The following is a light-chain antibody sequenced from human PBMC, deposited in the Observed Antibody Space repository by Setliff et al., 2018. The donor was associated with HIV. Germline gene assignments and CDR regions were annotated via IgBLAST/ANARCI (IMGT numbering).Light chain of an antibody. Sequence: QSALTQPASVSGSPGQSITISCTGTSSDVGGYNYVSWYQQHPGKAPKLIIYEVRNRPSGVSNRFSGSKSGNTASLTISGHQAEDEGDYYCSSYAITNTLPFGTGTKVTVL. V-gene: IGLV2-14*01. CDR2: EVR. CDR1: SSDVGGYNY. J-gene: IGLJ1*01. CDR3: SSYAITNTLP.